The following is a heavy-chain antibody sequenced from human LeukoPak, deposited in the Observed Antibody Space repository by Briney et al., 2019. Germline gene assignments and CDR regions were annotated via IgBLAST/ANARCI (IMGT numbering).Heavy chain of an antibody. Sequence: GGSLGLSCAASGFTFSSYWMHWVRQAPGKGLVWVSRINSDGSSTSYADSVKGRFTISRDNAKNTLYLQMNSLRAEDTAVYYCARVKDYYDSSGYYLYWGQGTLVTVSS. J-gene: IGHJ4*02. CDR2: INSDGSST. CDR1: GFTFSSYW. D-gene: IGHD3-22*01. CDR3: ARVKDYYDSSGYYLY. V-gene: IGHV3-74*01.